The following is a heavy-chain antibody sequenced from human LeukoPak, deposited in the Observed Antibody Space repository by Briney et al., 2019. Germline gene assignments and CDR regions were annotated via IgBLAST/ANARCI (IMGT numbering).Heavy chain of an antibody. CDR2: MYTGGTT. CDR1: GFTVSGTH. V-gene: IGHV3-53*01. Sequence: GGSLRLSCAASGFTVSGTHMSWVRQAPGKGLEWVSAMYTGGTTYYADSVTGRFTVSRDTSRNTLFLHMNSLRADDTAIYCCAKDEATSGGGLASWGQGTLVIVSS. J-gene: IGHJ5*01. D-gene: IGHD3-16*01. CDR3: AKDEATSGGGLAS.